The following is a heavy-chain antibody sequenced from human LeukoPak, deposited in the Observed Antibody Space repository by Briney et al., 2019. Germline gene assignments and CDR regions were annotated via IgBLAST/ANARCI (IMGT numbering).Heavy chain of an antibody. D-gene: IGHD3-10*01. Sequence: GGSLRLSCAASGFTFSSYAMHWVRQAPGKGLEWVAVISYDGSNKYYAGSVKGRFTISRDNSKNTLYLQMNSLRAEDTAVYYCARGGYYGSGRFSDFDYWGQGTLVTVSS. CDR2: ISYDGSNK. V-gene: IGHV3-30-3*01. J-gene: IGHJ4*02. CDR3: ARGGYYGSGRFSDFDY. CDR1: GFTFSSYA.